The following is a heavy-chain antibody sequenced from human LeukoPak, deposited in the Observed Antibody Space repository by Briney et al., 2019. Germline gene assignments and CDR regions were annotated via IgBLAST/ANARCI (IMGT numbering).Heavy chain of an antibody. D-gene: IGHD5-24*01. CDR1: GYTFTGYY. V-gene: IGHV1-46*01. J-gene: IGHJ4*02. CDR2: INPSGGST. CDR3: ARDLEMATYDY. Sequence: ASVKVSCKASGYTFTGYYMHWVRQAPGQGLEWMGIINPSGGSTSYAQKFQGRVTMTRDMSTSTVYMELSSLRSEDTAVYYCARDLEMATYDYWGQGTLVTVSS.